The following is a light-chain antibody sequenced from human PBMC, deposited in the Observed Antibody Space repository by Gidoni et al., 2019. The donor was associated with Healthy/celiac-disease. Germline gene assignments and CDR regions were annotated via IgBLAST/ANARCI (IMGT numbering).Light chain of an antibody. CDR1: QGVSRN. CDR3: QQYNTWPSFT. J-gene: IGKJ5*01. V-gene: IGKV3-15*01. CDR2: GAS. Sequence: EQVRTQSPATLSVSPGERATHSCRASQGVSRNLAWYQQKPGQAPRLLIYGASTRATGIPARFSGSGSGSEFTLTISSLQSEDFAVYYCQQYNTWPSFTFGQGTRLEIK.